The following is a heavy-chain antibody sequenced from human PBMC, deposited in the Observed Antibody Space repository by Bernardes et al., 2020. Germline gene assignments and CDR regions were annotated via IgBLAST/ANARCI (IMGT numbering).Heavy chain of an antibody. V-gene: IGHV3-11*01. D-gene: IGHD5-18*01. CDR2: IGTSGTNT. CDR1: GFTFRDHY. J-gene: IGHJ4*02. Sequence: GWSLRPSCAASGFTFRDHYMSWIRQAPGKGLEWVSYIGTSGTNTYYADSVKGRFTISRDNARNSLYLQMNSLRAEDTAVYYCARSSHTVMITLWGQGTLVTVSS. CDR3: ARSSHTVMITL.